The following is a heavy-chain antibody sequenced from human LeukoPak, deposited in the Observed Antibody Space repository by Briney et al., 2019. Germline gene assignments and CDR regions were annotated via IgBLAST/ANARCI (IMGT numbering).Heavy chain of an antibody. CDR2: IYYSGST. D-gene: IGHD3-3*01. J-gene: IGHJ4*02. CDR1: GGSISSSSYY. CDR3: ASTPSARITIFGVVIN. V-gene: IGHV4-39*01. Sequence: PSETLSLTCTVSGGSISSSSYYWGWIRQPPGKGLEWIGSIYYSGSTYYNPSLKSRVTISVDTSKNQFSLKLSSVTAANTAVYYCASTPSARITIFGVVINWGKGTLVTVSS.